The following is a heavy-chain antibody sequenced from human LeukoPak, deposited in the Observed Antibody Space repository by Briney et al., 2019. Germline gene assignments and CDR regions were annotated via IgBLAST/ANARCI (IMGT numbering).Heavy chain of an antibody. CDR3: AKAGIGVVGYFDY. D-gene: IGHD6-19*01. CDR2: ISYDGSNK. CDR1: GFTFSSYG. V-gene: IGHV3-30*18. Sequence: PGRSLRLSCAASGFTFSSYGMHWVRQAPGKGLEWVAVISYDGSNKYYADSVKGRFTISRDNSKNTLYLQMNSLRAEDTAVYYCAKAGIGVVGYFDYWGQGTLVTVSS. J-gene: IGHJ4*02.